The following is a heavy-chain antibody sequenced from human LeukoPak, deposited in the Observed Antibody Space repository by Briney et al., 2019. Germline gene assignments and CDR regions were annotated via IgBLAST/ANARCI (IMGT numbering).Heavy chain of an antibody. J-gene: IGHJ5*01. CDR1: GFTFSSYA. V-gene: IGHV3-30*04. CDR2: ISYDGSNK. D-gene: IGHD2-21*01. CDR3: AREYCGGDCYSGFDF. Sequence: GGSLRLSCVASGFTFSSYAIRWVRQAPGKGLEWVALISYDGSNKDYADSVKGRFTISRDNSKNTLYLQMNSLRAEDSAVYYCAREYCGGDCYSGFDFWGQGTLVTVSS.